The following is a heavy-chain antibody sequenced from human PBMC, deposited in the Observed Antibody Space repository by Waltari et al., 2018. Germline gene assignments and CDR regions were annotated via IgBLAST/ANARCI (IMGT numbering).Heavy chain of an antibody. CDR2: IHSDGGST. CDR1: GFTFSSYW. CDR3: ASCSSTSCRG. Sequence: EVQLVESGGGLVQPGVSLRLSCAASGFTFSSYWMHWVRQVPGKGLVWDSRIHSDGGSTNYADSVKGRFTISRDNAKNTLYLQMNSLRAEDTAVYYCASCSSTSCRGWGQRTLVTVSS. J-gene: IGHJ4*02. V-gene: IGHV3-74*01. D-gene: IGHD2-2*01.